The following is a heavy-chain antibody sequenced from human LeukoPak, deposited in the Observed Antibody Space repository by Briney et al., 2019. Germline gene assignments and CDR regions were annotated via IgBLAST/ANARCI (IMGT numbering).Heavy chain of an antibody. D-gene: IGHD1-20*01. Sequence: HTGGSLRLSCAASGFTFSDYWMTWVRQAPGKGPEWVANIKQDGSQRYYVDSVRGRFTISRDNAKNSLFLQMNGLRAEDTAVYYCAVQPITGTTYAFDIWGQGTMVTVSS. CDR3: AVQPITGTTYAFDI. CDR1: GFTFSDYW. J-gene: IGHJ3*02. V-gene: IGHV3-7*01. CDR2: IKQDGSQR.